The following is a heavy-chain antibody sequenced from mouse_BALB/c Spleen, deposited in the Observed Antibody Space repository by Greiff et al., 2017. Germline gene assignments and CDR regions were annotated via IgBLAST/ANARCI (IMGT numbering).Heavy chain of an antibody. CDR1: GYTFTSYW. V-gene: IGHV1-7*01. CDR2: INPSTGYT. CDR3: AKGDGYYVDFDV. J-gene: IGHJ1*01. D-gene: IGHD2-3*01. Sequence: QVQLQQSGAELAKPGASVKMSCKASGYTFTSYWMHWVKQRPGQGLEWIGYINPSTGYTEYNQKFKDKATLTADKSSSTAYMQLSSLTSEDSAVYYCAKGDGYYVDFDVWGAGTTVTVSS.